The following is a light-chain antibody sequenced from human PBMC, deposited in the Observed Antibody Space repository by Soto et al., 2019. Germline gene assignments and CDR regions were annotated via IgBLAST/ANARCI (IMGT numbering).Light chain of an antibody. J-gene: IGKJ2*01. CDR1: QSVSSA. CDR3: HQYNNWPPYT. Sequence: IVMTQSPDTLSVSPGDRVTLSCRASQSVSSALAWYQQKPGQAPRLLIYGASTRATDIAARFSGSGSGTEFTLTISSLQSEDFAVYYCHQYNNWPPYTFGQGTKLEIK. CDR2: GAS. V-gene: IGKV3-15*01.